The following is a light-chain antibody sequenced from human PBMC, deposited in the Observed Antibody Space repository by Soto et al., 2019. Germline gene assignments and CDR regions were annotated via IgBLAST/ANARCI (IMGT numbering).Light chain of an antibody. V-gene: IGLV1-40*01. CDR1: SSNIGAGYN. J-gene: IGLJ1*01. Sequence: QSVLTQPPSVSGAPGQRVTISCTGSSSNIGAGYNAHWYQQVPGTAPKLLIYGNSNRPSGVPDRFSGSKSGTSASLAITGLQAEDEADYYCQSYDSSLSGYVFGAGTKLTVL. CDR2: GNS. CDR3: QSYDSSLSGYV.